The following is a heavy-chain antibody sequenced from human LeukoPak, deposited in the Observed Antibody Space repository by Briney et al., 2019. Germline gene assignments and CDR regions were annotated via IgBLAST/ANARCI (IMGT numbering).Heavy chain of an antibody. CDR2: IYTTGIT. J-gene: IGHJ6*04. Sequence: SETLSLTCTVSGGSITSYYWSWIRQPPGKALEWIGYIYTTGITNYNPSLKSRVTISVDTSKNQFSLQLTSVTAADTAVYYCARQGGYSSPFSVWGKGTTVAVSS. D-gene: IGHD6-13*01. CDR1: GGSITSYY. CDR3: ARQGGYSSPFSV. V-gene: IGHV4-4*09.